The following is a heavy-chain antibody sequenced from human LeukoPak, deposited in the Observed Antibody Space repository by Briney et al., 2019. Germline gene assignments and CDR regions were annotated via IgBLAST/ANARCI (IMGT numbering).Heavy chain of an antibody. D-gene: IGHD4/OR15-4a*01. CDR2: ISYDGSNK. CDR3: AKQSGADRGHLDF. V-gene: IGHV3-30*18. Sequence: GGSLRLSCAASGCTFSSYAMHWVRQAPGKGLEWVAIISYDGSNKYYADSVKGRFTISRDNSENTLYLQMNSLRPEDTAVYYCAKQSGADRGHLDFWGQGTLVTVSS. J-gene: IGHJ4*02. CDR1: GCTFSSYA.